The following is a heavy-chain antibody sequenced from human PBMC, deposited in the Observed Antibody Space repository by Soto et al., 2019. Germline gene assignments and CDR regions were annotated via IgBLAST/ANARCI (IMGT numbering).Heavy chain of an antibody. V-gene: IGHV4-30-4*01. CDR1: GGSINSGNSY. Sequence: QVQLQESGPGLVKPSQTLSLTCTVSGGSINSGNSYWSWIRQPPGKGLEWIGFIYYRGSTYYNPTPQSRVAMSIDTSKNQFSPKLSSVTAADTAVYYCAREKIDSSGYYFDYWGQGTLATVSS. CDR2: IYYRGST. CDR3: AREKIDSSGYYFDY. J-gene: IGHJ4*02. D-gene: IGHD3-22*01.